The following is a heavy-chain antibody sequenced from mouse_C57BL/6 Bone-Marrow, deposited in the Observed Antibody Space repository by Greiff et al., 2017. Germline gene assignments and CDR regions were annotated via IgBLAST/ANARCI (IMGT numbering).Heavy chain of an antibody. D-gene: IGHD1-1*01. Sequence: QVQLQQPGAELVKPGASVKLSCTASGYTFTSYWMQWVKQRPGQGLEWIGEIDPSDSYTNYNQKFKGKATLTVDTSSSTADLQLSSLTSEDSAVYYCASGNYYGPLCFDVWCTGTTVPVSS. J-gene: IGHJ1*03. CDR3: ASGNYYGPLCFDV. CDR1: GYTFTSYW. V-gene: IGHV1-50*01. CDR2: IDPSDSYT.